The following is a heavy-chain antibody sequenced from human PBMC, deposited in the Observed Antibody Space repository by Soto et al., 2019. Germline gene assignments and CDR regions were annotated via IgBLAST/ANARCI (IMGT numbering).Heavy chain of an antibody. CDR1: GFSFSSYG. J-gene: IGHJ4*02. CDR2: IWYDGSNK. V-gene: IGHV3-33*01. D-gene: IGHD2-15*01. CDR3: ARAHPYCSGGSCSIFGY. Sequence: GGPLRFSCGASGFSFSSYGMHWVRQAPGKGLEWVAVIWYDGSNKYYADSVKGRFTISRDNSKNTLYLQMNSLRAEDTAGYYCARAHPYCSGGSCSIFGYWGQGTLVTVSS.